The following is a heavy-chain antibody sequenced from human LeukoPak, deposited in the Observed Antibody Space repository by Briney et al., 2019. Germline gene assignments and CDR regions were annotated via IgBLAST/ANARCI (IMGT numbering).Heavy chain of an antibody. CDR1: GFTFSSYS. CDR3: ARRAGAYSHPYDY. D-gene: IGHD4/OR15-4a*01. V-gene: IGHV3-53*01. Sequence: PGGSLTLSCAASGFTFSSYSMNWVRQAPGKGLEWVSFIYRDNTHYSDSVKGRFTISRDNSKNTLYLQMNSLRAEDTAVYYCARRAGAYSHPYDYWGQGTLVTVSS. J-gene: IGHJ4*02. CDR2: IYRDNT.